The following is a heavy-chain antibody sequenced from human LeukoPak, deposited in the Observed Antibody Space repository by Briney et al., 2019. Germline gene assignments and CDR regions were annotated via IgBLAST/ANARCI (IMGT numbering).Heavy chain of an antibody. J-gene: IGHJ3*02. CDR3: ARDRYYYDSSGYYHDAFDI. Sequence: GGSLRLSCAASGFTFSSYSMNWVRQAPGKGLEWVSYIGSSSNTIYYADSVKGRFTISRDNAKNSLYLQMNSLRDEDTAVYYCARDRYYYDSSGYYHDAFDIWGQGTMVTVSS. V-gene: IGHV3-48*02. D-gene: IGHD3-22*01. CDR2: IGSSSNTI. CDR1: GFTFSSYS.